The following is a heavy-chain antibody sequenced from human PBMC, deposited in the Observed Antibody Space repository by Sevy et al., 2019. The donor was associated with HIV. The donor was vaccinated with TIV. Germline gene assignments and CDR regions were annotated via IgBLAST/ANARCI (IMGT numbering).Heavy chain of an antibody. CDR1: GFTFSSYA. V-gene: IGHV3-23*01. CDR3: AKGGTMVRGFMDV. D-gene: IGHD3-10*01. CDR2: ISGSGGST. Sequence: GGFLRLSCAASGFTFSSYAMSWVRQAPGKGLEWVSAISGSGGSTYYADSVKGRFTISRYNSKNTLYLQMNSLRAEDTAVYYCAKGGTMVRGFMDVWGKGTTVTVSS. J-gene: IGHJ6*03.